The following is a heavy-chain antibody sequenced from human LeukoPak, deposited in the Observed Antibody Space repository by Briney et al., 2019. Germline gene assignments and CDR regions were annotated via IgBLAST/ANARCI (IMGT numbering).Heavy chain of an antibody. CDR1: GYSFTTQY. D-gene: IGHD3-10*01. Sequence: ASVKVSCRASGYSFTTQYMHWVRQASGQPPEWMGAIDPSGGTTRYAQKIQGRVTMTRDTSTSTVHMELSRLRYDDTAVYYCARDRARVGTKDDAFDVWGQGTMVIVSS. CDR3: ARDRARVGTKDDAFDV. V-gene: IGHV1-46*01. CDR2: IDPSGGTT. J-gene: IGHJ3*01.